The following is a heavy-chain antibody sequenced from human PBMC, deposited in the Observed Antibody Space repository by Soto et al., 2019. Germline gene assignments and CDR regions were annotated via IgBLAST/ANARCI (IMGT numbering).Heavy chain of an antibody. CDR3: ARGDRGGFDL. D-gene: IGHD3-10*01. CDR1: GFTFDYYW. Sequence: EVQLVESGGGLVQPGESLRLSCAASGFTFDYYWMHWVRQAPGKGLVWVSRVHSDGTTTTYADSVKGRFTISRDNARNTVSLQISSLRADDTAIYYFARGDRGGFDLWGHGTVVTVSS. V-gene: IGHV3-74*01. CDR2: VHSDGTTT. J-gene: IGHJ3*01.